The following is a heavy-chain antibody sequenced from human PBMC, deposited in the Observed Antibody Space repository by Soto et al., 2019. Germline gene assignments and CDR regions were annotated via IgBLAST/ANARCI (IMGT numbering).Heavy chain of an antibody. V-gene: IGHV1-69*13. CDR1: GCTISGYF. Sequence: SVKVSCKASGCTISGYFSSWVRQAPGQGLEWMGGIIPIFGTANYAQKFQGRVTITADESTSTAYMQLSSLRSEDTAVYYCASRNMELWLRNYYYYGMDVWGQGTTVTVSS. CDR2: IIPIFGTA. J-gene: IGHJ6*02. D-gene: IGHD5-18*01. CDR3: ASRNMELWLRNYYYYGMDV.